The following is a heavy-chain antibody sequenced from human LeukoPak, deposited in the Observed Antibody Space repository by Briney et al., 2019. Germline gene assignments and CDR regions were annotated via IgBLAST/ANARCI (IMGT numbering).Heavy chain of an antibody. J-gene: IGHJ4*02. CDR2: IYSGGST. V-gene: IGHV3-53*01. D-gene: IGHD1-26*01. CDR3: ARHRGGARASTWIFHY. CDR1: GFTSSIHY. Sequence: PGGSLRLSCAPSGFTSSIHYMSCGRQAPGKGLEWVSVIYSGGSTYYADSVKGRFTISRDNSKNTLYLQMKSLRAEDTAVYYCARHRGGARASTWIFHYWGQGTLVTVSS.